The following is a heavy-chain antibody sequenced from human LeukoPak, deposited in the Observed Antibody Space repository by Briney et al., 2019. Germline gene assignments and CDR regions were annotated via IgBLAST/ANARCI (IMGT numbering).Heavy chain of an antibody. V-gene: IGHV3-23*01. Sequence: GGSLRLSCAASGFTFSSYATSWVRQAPGKGLEWVSAISGSGGSTYYADSVKGRFTISRDNSKNTLYLQMNSLRAEGTAVYYCAKDLESTVTTAGGFDYWGQGTLVTVSS. CDR1: GFTFSSYA. J-gene: IGHJ4*02. CDR3: AKDLESTVTTAGGFDY. CDR2: ISGSGGST. D-gene: IGHD4-17*01.